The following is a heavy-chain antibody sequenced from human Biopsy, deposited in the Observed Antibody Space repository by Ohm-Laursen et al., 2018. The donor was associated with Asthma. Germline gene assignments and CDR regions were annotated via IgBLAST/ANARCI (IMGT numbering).Heavy chain of an antibody. V-gene: IGHV3-33*08. CDR1: GFSFSNYG. CDR2: ILSDGGEP. D-gene: IGHD5-12*01. J-gene: IGHJ5*02. CDR3: ASESYLRGFGHTLDL. Sequence: SLRLSCTAPGFSFSNYGMHWVRQAPGKGLEWVAFILSDGGEPSYADSVKGRFSISRDNSKSTVYLQMNSLRAGDTAVYYCASESYLRGFGHTLDLWGQGTQVTFS.